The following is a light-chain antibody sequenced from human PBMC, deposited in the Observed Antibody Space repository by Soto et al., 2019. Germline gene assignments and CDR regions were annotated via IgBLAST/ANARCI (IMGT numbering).Light chain of an antibody. CDR2: GAS. CDR3: QQYFTGRT. J-gene: IGKJ1*01. V-gene: IGKV3-15*01. CDR1: QSVRSA. Sequence: EILMTHSPATVSVSPGEIATLSCRASQSVRSALAWYQHRPGQAPRLVIYGASTRATGIPDRFSGSGSETEFTLTISSLQSEDLAVYYCQQYFTGRTFGQGTKVDIK.